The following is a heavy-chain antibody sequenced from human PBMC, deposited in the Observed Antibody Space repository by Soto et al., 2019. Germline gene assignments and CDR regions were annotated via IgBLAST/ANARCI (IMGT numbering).Heavy chain of an antibody. Sequence: ASVKVSCKASGYTFTNFGISWVRQAPGQGLEWMGWISACNGNTNYAQNFQGRVTITRDTSASTAYMELSSLRSEDTAVYYCARGITLPTPLDYWGQGTLVTVSS. J-gene: IGHJ4*02. CDR2: ISACNGNT. CDR3: ARGITLPTPLDY. D-gene: IGHD1-20*01. CDR1: GYTFTNFG. V-gene: IGHV1-18*01.